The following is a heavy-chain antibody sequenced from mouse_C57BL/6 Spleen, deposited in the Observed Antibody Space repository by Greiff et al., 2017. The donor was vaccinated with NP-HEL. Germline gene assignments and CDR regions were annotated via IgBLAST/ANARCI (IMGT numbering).Heavy chain of an antibody. CDR3: ARRGSPYYYAMDY. CDR1: GYTFTDYY. Sequence: EVQLQQSGPELVKPGASVKISCKASGYTFTDYYMNWVKQSHGKSLEWIGDINPNNGGTSYNQKFKGKATLTVDKSSSTAYMELRSLTSEDSAVYYCARRGSPYYYAMDYWGQGTSVTVSS. CDR2: INPNNGGT. V-gene: IGHV1-26*01. J-gene: IGHJ4*01. D-gene: IGHD1-1*01.